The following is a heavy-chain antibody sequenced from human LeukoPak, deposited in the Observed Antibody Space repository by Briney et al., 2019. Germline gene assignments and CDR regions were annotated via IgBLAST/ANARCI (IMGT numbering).Heavy chain of an antibody. V-gene: IGHV1-2*02. CDR1: GYTFTGYY. CDR2: INPNSGGT. CDR3: ARDRAPRGYSNGSLSY. J-gene: IGHJ4*02. Sequence: ASVKVSCKASGYTFTGYYMHWVRQAPGQGLEWMGWINPNSGGTNYAQKFQGRVTMTRDTSISTAYMELSRLRSDDTAVYYCARDRAPRGYSNGSLSYWGQGTLVTVSS. D-gene: IGHD5-18*01.